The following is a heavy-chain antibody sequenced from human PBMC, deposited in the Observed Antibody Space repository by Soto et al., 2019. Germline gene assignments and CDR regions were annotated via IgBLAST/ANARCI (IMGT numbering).Heavy chain of an antibody. V-gene: IGHV3-7*01. J-gene: IGHJ6*02. CDR3: ARWHYDFWSGFYYYYGMDV. CDR1: GFTFSSYW. D-gene: IGHD3-3*01. CDR2: IKQDGSEK. Sequence: EVQLVESGGGLVQPGGSLRLSCAASGFTFSSYWMSWVRQAPGKGLEWVANIKQDGSEKYYVDSVKGRFTISRDNAKNSLYLQMNSLRAEDTAVYYCARWHYDFWSGFYYYYGMDVWGQGTTVTVSS.